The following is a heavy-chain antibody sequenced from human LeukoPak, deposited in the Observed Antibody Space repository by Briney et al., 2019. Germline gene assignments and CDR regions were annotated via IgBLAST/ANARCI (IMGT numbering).Heavy chain of an antibody. Sequence: GGSLRLSCAASVFTFSSYAMSWVRQVPGKGLVWVSAISGSGRSTFYADSVKGRFTISRDNSKNTLYLQMNSLRAEDTAVYYCARDRSDFEFKVNFDYWGQGTLVTVSS. CDR2: ISGSGRST. J-gene: IGHJ4*02. CDR1: VFTFSSYA. D-gene: IGHD3-9*01. V-gene: IGHV3-23*01. CDR3: ARDRSDFEFKVNFDY.